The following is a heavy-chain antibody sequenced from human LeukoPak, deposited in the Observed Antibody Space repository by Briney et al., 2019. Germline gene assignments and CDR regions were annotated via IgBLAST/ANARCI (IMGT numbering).Heavy chain of an antibody. Sequence: GGSLRLSCAASGFTVSSNYMSWARQAPGKGLEWVSVIYSGGSTYYADSVKGRFTISRDNSKNTLYLQMNSLRAEDTAVYYCAGEARDSGSPYFDYWGQGTLVTVSS. CDR3: AGEARDSGSPYFDY. V-gene: IGHV3-66*01. CDR2: IYSGGST. J-gene: IGHJ4*02. CDR1: GFTVSSNY. D-gene: IGHD1-26*01.